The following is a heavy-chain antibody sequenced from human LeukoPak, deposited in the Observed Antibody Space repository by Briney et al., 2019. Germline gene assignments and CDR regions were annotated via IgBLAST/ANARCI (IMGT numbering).Heavy chain of an antibody. CDR1: GFTFSSYG. D-gene: IGHD2-2*01. CDR3: ARGLVVVPAAPAVGFDY. V-gene: IGHV3-33*01. CDR2: IWYDGSNK. Sequence: PGRSLRLSCVVSGFTFSSYGMHWVRQAPGKGLEWVAVIWYDGSNKYYADSVKGRFTISRDNSKNTLYLQMNTLRVEDTAVYYCARGLVVVPAAPAVGFDYWGQGTLVTVSS. J-gene: IGHJ4*02.